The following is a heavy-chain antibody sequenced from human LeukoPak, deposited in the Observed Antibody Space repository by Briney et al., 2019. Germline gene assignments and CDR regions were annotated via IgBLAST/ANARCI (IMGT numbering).Heavy chain of an antibody. CDR3: ARPRDTSGYNAFDI. J-gene: IGHJ3*02. CDR2: INPNSGGT. D-gene: IGHD3-22*01. Sequence: ASVKVSCKASGYTFTSYGISWVRQAPGQGLEWMGAINPNSGGTSYAQKFQGRVTMTRDTSISTAYMELSGLRSDDTAVYYCARPRDTSGYNAFDIWGQGTMVTVS. V-gene: IGHV1-2*02. CDR1: GYTFTSYG.